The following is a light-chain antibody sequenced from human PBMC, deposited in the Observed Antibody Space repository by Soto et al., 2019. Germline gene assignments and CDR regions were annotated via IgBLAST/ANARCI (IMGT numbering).Light chain of an antibody. J-gene: IGKJ1*01. CDR2: STS. CDR1: QSLSVSY. Sequence: EIVLTQSPGPLSFSPGDRATLSCRASQSLSVSYIAWYQQKPGQAPRLLIYSTSTRAAGIPDRFTGRGSGTHFTLAISRLEPEDFAVYYCHQFGDSPQTFGQGTKVDI. V-gene: IGKV3-20*01. CDR3: HQFGDSPQT.